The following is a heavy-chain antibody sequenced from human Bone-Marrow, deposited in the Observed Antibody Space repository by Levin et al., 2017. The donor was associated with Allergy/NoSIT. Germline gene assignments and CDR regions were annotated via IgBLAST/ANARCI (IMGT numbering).Heavy chain of an antibody. D-gene: IGHD2-2*01. V-gene: IGHV4-39*01. J-gene: IGHJ4*02. CDR1: GGSISSSSYY. Sequence: SETLSLTCTVSGGSISSSSYYWGWIRQPPGKGLEWIGSIYYSGSTYYNPSLKSRVTISVDTSKNQFSLKLSSVTAADTAVYYCARTGGIGCSSTSCYAGHFDYWGQGTLVTVSS. CDR3: ARTGGIGCSSTSCYAGHFDY. CDR2: IYYSGST.